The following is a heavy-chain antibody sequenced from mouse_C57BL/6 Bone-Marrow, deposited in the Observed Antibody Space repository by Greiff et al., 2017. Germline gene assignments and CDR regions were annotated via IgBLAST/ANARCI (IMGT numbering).Heavy chain of an antibody. J-gene: IGHJ2*01. D-gene: IGHD1-1*01. V-gene: IGHV1-72*01. Sequence: QVQLQQPGAELVKPGASVKLSCKASGYTFTSYWMHWVKQRPGRGLEWIGRIDPNSGGTKYNEKFKSKATLTVDKPSSPAYMQLSSLTSEDSAVYYCARDTRTYTFITTVVATDFDYWGQGTTLTVSS. CDR1: GYTFTSYW. CDR2: IDPNSGGT. CDR3: ARDTRTYTFITTVVATDFDY.